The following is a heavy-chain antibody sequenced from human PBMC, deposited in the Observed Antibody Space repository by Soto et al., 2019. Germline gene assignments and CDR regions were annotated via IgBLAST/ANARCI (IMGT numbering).Heavy chain of an antibody. J-gene: IGHJ4*02. V-gene: IGHV3-7*03. CDR2: IKQDGIEK. Sequence: HPGGSLRLSCAASGFTFSSHWMSWVRQSPQRGLEWVATIKQDGIEKFYVESVKGRFTISRDNAQNSLYLQMNSLRAEDTAIYHCARVISLQYFEANDYWGQGILVTVSS. CDR1: GFTFSSHW. CDR3: ARVISLQYFEANDY. D-gene: IGHD3-9*01.